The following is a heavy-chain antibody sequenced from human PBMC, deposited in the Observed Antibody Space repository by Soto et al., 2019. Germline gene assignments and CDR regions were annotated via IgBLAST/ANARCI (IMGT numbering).Heavy chain of an antibody. V-gene: IGHV3-48*02. D-gene: IGHD3-22*01. CDR1: GFTFSSYS. CDR2: ISSSSSTI. CDR3: ARDTYYYDSSGYYCDY. J-gene: IGHJ4*02. Sequence: GGSLRLSCAASGFTFSSYSMNWVRQAPGKGLEWVSYISSSSSTIYYADSVEGRFTISRDNAKNSLYLQMNSLRDEDTAVYYCARDTYYYDSSGYYCDYWGQGTLVTVSS.